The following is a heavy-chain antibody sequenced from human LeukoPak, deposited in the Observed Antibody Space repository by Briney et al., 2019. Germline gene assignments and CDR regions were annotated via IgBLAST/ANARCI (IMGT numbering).Heavy chain of an antibody. J-gene: IGHJ4*02. CDR1: GFLFSSYG. CDR2: IGTASKTI. D-gene: IGHD3/OR15-3a*01. CDR3: ATDHDFGEIEY. Sequence: GGSLRLSCTASGFLFSSYGMNWVRQAPGKGLEWVSYIGTASKTIYYADSVRGRFTISRDNAKNSLYLQMNSLRAEDTAVYYCATDHDFGEIEYWGQGTLVAVSS. V-gene: IGHV3-48*04.